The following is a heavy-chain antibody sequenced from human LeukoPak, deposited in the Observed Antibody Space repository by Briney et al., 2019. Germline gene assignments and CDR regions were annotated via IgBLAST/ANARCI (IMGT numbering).Heavy chain of an antibody. CDR2: ISGDGSDT. V-gene: IGHV3-74*01. J-gene: IGHJ4*02. CDR3: ARDVEDSRTGGLDC. CDR1: GFTLRGYW. Sequence: GGSLRLSCGASGFTLRGYWVHWVRQVPGKGLVWVSRISGDGSDTRYADFVKGRFTISRDNAQNTVYLQMNSLRAEDTAVYFCARDVEDSRTGGLDCWGQGTLVTVSS. D-gene: IGHD3-22*01.